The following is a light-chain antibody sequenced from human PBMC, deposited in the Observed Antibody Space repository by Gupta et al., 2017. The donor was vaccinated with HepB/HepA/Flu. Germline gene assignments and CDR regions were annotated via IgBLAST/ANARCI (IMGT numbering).Light chain of an antibody. V-gene: IGLV2-8*01. Sequence: QSALTQPPSASGSPGQPVTISCTGTSSDIGKYNFVSWYQQHPGKVPKLMIYEVTKRPSGVPDRFSGSKSGNTASLTVSGLQAEDEADYYCSSYAGTNIVIFGGGTKVTVL. J-gene: IGLJ2*01. CDR1: SSDIGKYNF. CDR3: SSYAGTNIVI. CDR2: EVT.